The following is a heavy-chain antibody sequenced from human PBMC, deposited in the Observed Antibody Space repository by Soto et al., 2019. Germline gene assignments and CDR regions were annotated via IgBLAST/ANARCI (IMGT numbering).Heavy chain of an antibody. V-gene: IGHV3-21*01. CDR3: ARDEMATDPPDY. CDR1: GFTFSSYS. D-gene: IGHD5-12*01. J-gene: IGHJ4*02. CDR2: ISSSSSYI. Sequence: GGSLRLSCAASGFTFSSYSMNWVRQAPGKGLEWVSSISSSSSYIYYADSVKGRFTISRDNAKNSLYLQMNSLRAEYTAVYYCARDEMATDPPDYWGQGTLVTVSS.